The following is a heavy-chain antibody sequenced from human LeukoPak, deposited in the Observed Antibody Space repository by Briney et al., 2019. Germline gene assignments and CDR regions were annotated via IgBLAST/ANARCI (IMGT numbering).Heavy chain of an antibody. CDR3: ARAEAAAGTDY. CDR2: ISSDGSGT. D-gene: IGHD6-13*01. CDR1: GFTFNSYW. V-gene: IGHV3-74*01. Sequence: GGSLRLSCAASGFTFNSYWMHWVRQAPGKGLVWVSRISSDGSGTKYADSVKGRFTISRDNAKNTLYLQMNSLRAEDTAVYYCARAEAAAGTDYWGQGTLVTVSS. J-gene: IGHJ4*02.